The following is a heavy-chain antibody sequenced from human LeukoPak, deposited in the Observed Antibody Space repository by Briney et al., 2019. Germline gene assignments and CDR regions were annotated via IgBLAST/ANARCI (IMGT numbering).Heavy chain of an antibody. Sequence: KPSETLSLTCSVSGGSLSSYYWSWIRQSAGKGLEWIGRIYPSGTTNYNPSLKSRVTVSLDTSKNHFSLNLSSVTAADTAMYYCAREEFCNSGGCSFDSWGQGALVTVSS. CDR3: AREEFCNSGGCSFDS. CDR1: GGSLSSYY. CDR2: IYPSGTT. J-gene: IGHJ4*02. D-gene: IGHD2/OR15-2a*01. V-gene: IGHV4-4*07.